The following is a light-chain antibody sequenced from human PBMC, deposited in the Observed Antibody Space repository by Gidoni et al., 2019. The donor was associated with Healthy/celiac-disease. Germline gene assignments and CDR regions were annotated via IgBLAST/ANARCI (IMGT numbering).Light chain of an antibody. Sequence: DIQMTQSPSSLSASGGDRVTITCRASQSISSYFNWYQQKPGKAPKLLIYAASSLQSGVPSRFSGSGSGTDFTLTISSLQPEDFATYYCQQSYSTPPTFGGGTKVEIK. CDR2: AAS. CDR1: QSISSY. J-gene: IGKJ4*01. V-gene: IGKV1-39*01. CDR3: QQSYSTPPT.